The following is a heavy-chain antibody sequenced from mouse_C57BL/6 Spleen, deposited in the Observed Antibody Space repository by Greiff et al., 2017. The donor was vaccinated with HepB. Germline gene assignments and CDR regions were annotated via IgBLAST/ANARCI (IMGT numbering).Heavy chain of an antibody. D-gene: IGHD2-4*01. V-gene: IGHV1-47*01. J-gene: IGHJ3*01. CDR3: ARGEIYYDYAWFAY. CDR2: FHPYNDDT. CDR1: GYTFTTYP. Sequence: VQLQQSGAELVKPGASVKMSCKASGYTFTTYPIEWMKQNHGKSLEWIGNFHPYNDDTKYNEKFKGKATLTVEKSSSTVYLQLSRLTSEDSAVYDCARGEIYYDYAWFAYWGQGTLVTVSA.